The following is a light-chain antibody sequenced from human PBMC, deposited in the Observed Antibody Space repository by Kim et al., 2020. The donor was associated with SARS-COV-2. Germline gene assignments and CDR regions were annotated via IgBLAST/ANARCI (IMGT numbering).Light chain of an antibody. Sequence: GQSITISCTGTSSDVGGYNSVSRFQQHPGTAHKLMFYDVSNRPSGISNRFFGSKSGNTASLTISGLQAEDGADYYCSSYTSSTTVVFGGGTQLTVL. CDR3: SSYTSSTTVV. V-gene: IGLV2-14*03. CDR1: SSDVGGYNS. J-gene: IGLJ2*01. CDR2: DVS.